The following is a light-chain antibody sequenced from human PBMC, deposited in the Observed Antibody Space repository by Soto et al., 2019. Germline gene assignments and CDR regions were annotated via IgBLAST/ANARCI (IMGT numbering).Light chain of an antibody. Sequence: DIQMTQSPSSLSASVGDRVTITCQASQDINNYLNWYQLKPGKAPELLIYDASNLQTGVPTRFSGSGSGKHFTFTISSLQPEDIATYFCQQYDFLVTFGQGTRLKIQ. V-gene: IGKV1-33*01. J-gene: IGKJ5*01. CDR2: DAS. CDR3: QQYDFLVT. CDR1: QDINNY.